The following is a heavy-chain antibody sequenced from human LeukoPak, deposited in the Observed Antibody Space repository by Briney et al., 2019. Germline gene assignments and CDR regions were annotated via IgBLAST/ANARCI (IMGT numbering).Heavy chain of an antibody. CDR2: SNDSGGT. J-gene: IGHJ6*03. D-gene: IGHD5-18*01. Sequence: SETLSLTCAVYGGTFSGYYWSWIRQPPGKRLEWVGESNDSGGTNYNPSLKSRVTMSVDTAKNHFSLKLSSATAADTAVYYCTRGYSYGYYYYYYYMDVWGKGTTVTVSS. V-gene: IGHV4-34*07. CDR1: GGTFSGYY. CDR3: TRGYSYGYYYYYYYMDV.